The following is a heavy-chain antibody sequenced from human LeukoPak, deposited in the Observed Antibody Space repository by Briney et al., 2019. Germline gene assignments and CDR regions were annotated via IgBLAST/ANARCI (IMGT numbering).Heavy chain of an antibody. D-gene: IGHD6-19*01. CDR1: GFTFDDYA. CDR3: LGGTGWIFDY. Sequence: PGRSLRLSCAASGFTFDDYAMYWVRQAPGKGLEWVSGISWNSYSIGYADSVKGRFTISRDNAKNSLYLQMNSLRAEDTAVYYCLGGTGWIFDYWGQGTLVTVSS. CDR2: ISWNSYSI. J-gene: IGHJ4*02. V-gene: IGHV3-9*01.